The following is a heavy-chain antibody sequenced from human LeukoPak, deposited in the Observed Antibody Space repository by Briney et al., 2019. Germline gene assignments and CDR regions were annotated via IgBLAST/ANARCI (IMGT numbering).Heavy chain of an antibody. J-gene: IGHJ4*02. Sequence: QTGGSLRLSCAASGFTFSSYWMSWVRQAPGKGLEWVANMKQDGSEKYYVDSVKGRFTISRDNAKNSLYLQMNSLRAEDTAVYYCARDATIFGVVIMLDYWGQGTLVTVSS. CDR1: GFTFSSYW. D-gene: IGHD3-3*01. CDR2: MKQDGSEK. V-gene: IGHV3-7*01. CDR3: ARDATIFGVVIMLDY.